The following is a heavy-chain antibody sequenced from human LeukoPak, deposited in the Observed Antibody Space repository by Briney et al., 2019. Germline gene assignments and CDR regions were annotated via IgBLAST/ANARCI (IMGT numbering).Heavy chain of an antibody. J-gene: IGHJ3*02. CDR2: IKGDGSAM. D-gene: IGHD3-22*01. CDR1: GLTFNNYW. V-gene: IGHV3-7*01. Sequence: AGSLSLSCAASGLTFNNYWMTWVRQAPGKGLEWVANIKGDGSAMQYLDSVKGRFTISIDSAENSLFLQMNSLRVEDTAVYYCSRDPYDRGGYGAFDMWGQGTTVTVS. CDR3: SRDPYDRGGYGAFDM.